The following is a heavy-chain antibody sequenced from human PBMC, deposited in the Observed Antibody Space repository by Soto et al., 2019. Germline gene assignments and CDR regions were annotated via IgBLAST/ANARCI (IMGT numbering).Heavy chain of an antibody. Sequence: GGSLRLSCAASGFTVSSNYMNWVRQAPGKGLEWVSVIYSGGNTDYTDSVRGRFTISRDNSKNTLSHEMNNLRAEDTAVYYCARGCSSGLNFDYWGQGTLVTVSS. V-gene: IGHV3-53*01. CDR2: IYSGGNT. D-gene: IGHD6-19*01. CDR1: GFTVSSNY. J-gene: IGHJ4*02. CDR3: ARGCSSGLNFDY.